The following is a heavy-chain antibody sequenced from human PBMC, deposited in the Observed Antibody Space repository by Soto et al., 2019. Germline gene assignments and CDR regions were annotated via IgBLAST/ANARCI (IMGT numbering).Heavy chain of an antibody. CDR3: XXXXXXXXXXGRSQGY. CDR1: GYTFTGYY. CDR2: FNPNSGGT. Sequence: QVQLVQSGAEIKKPGASVKVSCKASGYTFTGYYMHWVRQAPGQGLEWMGWFNPNSGGTNSAQKFQGRVTMTRDTSISTAFMELRGLRSDDTAMYYXXXXXXXXXXXGRSQGY. J-gene: IGHJ2*01. V-gene: IGHV1-2*02.